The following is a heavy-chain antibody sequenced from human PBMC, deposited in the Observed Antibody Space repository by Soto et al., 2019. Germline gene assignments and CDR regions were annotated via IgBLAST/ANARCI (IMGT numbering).Heavy chain of an antibody. Sequence: ASVRVSCKASGYTFTSYGISWVRQAPGQGLEWMGWISAYNGNTNYAQKLQGRVTMTTDTSTSTAYMELRSLRSDDTAVYYCARDMRGYCSSTSCSDPYNWNYGCDYWGQGTLVTV. CDR1: GYTFTSYG. CDR2: ISAYNGNT. D-gene: IGHD2-2*01. V-gene: IGHV1-18*04. J-gene: IGHJ4*02. CDR3: ARDMRGYCSSTSCSDPYNWNYGCDY.